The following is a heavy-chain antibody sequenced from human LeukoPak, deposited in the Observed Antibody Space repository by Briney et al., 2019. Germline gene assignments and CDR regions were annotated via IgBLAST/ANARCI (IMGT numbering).Heavy chain of an antibody. CDR3: VKVAKYYYGSETYYFFEH. CDR2: ISSSSSYI. J-gene: IGHJ4*02. V-gene: IGHV3-21*01. D-gene: IGHD3-10*01. Sequence: GGSLRLSCAASGFTLSTYSMNWVRQAPGKGLEWVSSISSSSSYIYYADSLKGRFTISRDNAKNSLDLQMNSLRVEDTGIYYCVKVAKYYYGSETYYFFEHWGQGTPVTASS. CDR1: GFTLSTYS.